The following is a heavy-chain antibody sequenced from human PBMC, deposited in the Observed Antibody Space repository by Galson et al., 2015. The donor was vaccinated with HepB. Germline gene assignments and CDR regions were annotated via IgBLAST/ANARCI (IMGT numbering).Heavy chain of an antibody. V-gene: IGHV3-23*01. CDR2: ISGSGGST. J-gene: IGHJ2*01. CDR1: GFTFSSYA. Sequence: SLRLSCAASGFTFSSYAMSWVRQAPGKGLEWVSAISGSGGSTYYADSVKGRFTISRDNSKNTLYLQMNSLRAEDTAVYYCANLYGDYEDLVGWYFDLWGRGTLVTVSS. CDR3: ANLYGDYEDLVGWYFDL. D-gene: IGHD4-17*01.